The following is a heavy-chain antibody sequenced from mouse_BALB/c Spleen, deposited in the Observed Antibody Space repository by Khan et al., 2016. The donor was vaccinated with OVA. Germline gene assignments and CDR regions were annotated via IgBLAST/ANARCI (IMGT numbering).Heavy chain of an antibody. D-gene: IGHD1-1*01. CDR3: ARIKKIEATYFDY. J-gene: IGHJ2*01. Sequence: QVQLQQSGAELVKAGASVKMSCKASGYTFTSYWMHWVKQRLGPGLEWFAETNPTNGRTYYNEKFKSKATLTVDKSSSTAYMLLSGPTFEDSAVYYCARIKKIEATYFDYWGQGTTLTVSS. CDR1: GYTFTSYW. V-gene: IGHV1S81*02. CDR2: TNPTNGRT.